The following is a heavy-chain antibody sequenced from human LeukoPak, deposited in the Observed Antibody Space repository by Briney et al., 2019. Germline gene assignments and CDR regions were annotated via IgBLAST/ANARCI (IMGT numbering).Heavy chain of an antibody. J-gene: IGHJ3*01. CDR2: ISSSSRYR. CDR3: ARAGFCSGGSCSSGAFDF. V-gene: IGHV3-21*01. CDR1: GFSFSSYT. Sequence: GGSLRLSCAASGFSFSSYTMKWVRQAPRKGLEWVSSISSSSRYRYYADSVKGRFTISRDNSKNSLYLQMNSLRAEDTAVYYCARAGFCSGGSCSSGAFDFWGQGTTVTVSS. D-gene: IGHD2-15*01.